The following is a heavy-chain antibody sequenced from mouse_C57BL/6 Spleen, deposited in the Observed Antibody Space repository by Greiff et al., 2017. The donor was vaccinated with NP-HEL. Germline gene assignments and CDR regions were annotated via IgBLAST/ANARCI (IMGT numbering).Heavy chain of an antibody. Sequence: EVKLVESGGGLVKPGGSLKLSCAASGFTFSDYGMHWVRQAPEKGLEWVAYISSGSSTIYYADTVKGRFTISRDNAKNTLFLQMTSLRSEDTAMYYCARNYDYFNYAMDYWGQGTSVTVSS. D-gene: IGHD2-4*01. CDR2: ISSGSSTI. J-gene: IGHJ4*01. CDR1: GFTFSDYG. V-gene: IGHV5-17*01. CDR3: ARNYDYFNYAMDY.